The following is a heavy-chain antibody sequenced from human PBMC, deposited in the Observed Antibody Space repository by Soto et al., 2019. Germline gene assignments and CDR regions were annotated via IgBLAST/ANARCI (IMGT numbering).Heavy chain of an antibody. CDR2: INPNSGGT. Sequence: GASVKVSCKASGYTFTGYYMHWVRQAPGQGLEWMGWINPNSGGTNYAQKFQGRVTMTRDTSISTAYMELSRLRSDDTAVYYCARGDCSSTSCSDYYYYGMDVWGQGTTVTVSS. CDR3: ARGDCSSTSCSDYYYYGMDV. J-gene: IGHJ6*02. V-gene: IGHV1-2*02. D-gene: IGHD2-2*01. CDR1: GYTFTGYY.